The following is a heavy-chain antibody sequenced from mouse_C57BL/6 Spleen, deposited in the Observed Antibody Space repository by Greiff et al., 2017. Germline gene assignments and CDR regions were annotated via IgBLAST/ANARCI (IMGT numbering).Heavy chain of an antibody. J-gene: IGHJ4*01. V-gene: IGHV1-78*01. D-gene: IGHD2-3*01. Sequence: VHLVESDAELVKPGASVKISCKVSGYTFTDHTIHWMKQRPEQGLEWIGYIYPRDGSTKYNEKFKGKATLTADKSSSTAYMQLNSLTSEDSAVYFCATIYYGYSYYAMDYWGQGTSVTVSS. CDR1: GYTFTDHT. CDR3: ATIYYGYSYYAMDY. CDR2: IYPRDGST.